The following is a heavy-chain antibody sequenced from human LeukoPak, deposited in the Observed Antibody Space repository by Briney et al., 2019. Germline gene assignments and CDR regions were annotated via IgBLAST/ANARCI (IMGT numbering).Heavy chain of an antibody. J-gene: IGHJ4*02. D-gene: IGHD6-13*01. Sequence: PGGSLRLSCVASGFTFNSYAMNWVRQAPGKGLEWVSSISGSGDNTYYADSVKGRFTISRDNSKNTLYLQMNSLRAEDTAVYYCAKEGSSWIDYWGQGTLVTVSS. V-gene: IGHV3-23*01. CDR3: AKEGSSWIDY. CDR1: GFTFNSYA. CDR2: ISGSGDNT.